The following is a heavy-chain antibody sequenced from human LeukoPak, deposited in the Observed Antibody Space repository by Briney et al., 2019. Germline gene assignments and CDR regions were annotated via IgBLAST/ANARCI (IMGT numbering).Heavy chain of an antibody. CDR3: ARGADEGDIADY. V-gene: IGHV3-23*01. CDR2: ISGSGGST. Sequence: GGSLRLSCAASGFTFSSHAMSWVRQAPGKGLEWVSAISGSGGSTYYADSVKGRFTISRDNAKNSLYLQMNSLRAEDTAVYYCARGADEGDIADYWGQGTLVTVSS. CDR1: GFTFSSHA. D-gene: IGHD5-12*01. J-gene: IGHJ4*02.